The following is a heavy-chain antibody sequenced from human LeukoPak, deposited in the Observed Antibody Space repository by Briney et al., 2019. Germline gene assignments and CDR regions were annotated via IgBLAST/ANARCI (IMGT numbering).Heavy chain of an antibody. V-gene: IGHV4-30-4*01. D-gene: IGHD3-9*01. CDR2: IYYSGST. CDR1: GGSISSGDYY. J-gene: IGHJ3*02. CDR3: ARGNYDILTGYYEEI. Sequence: SETLSLTCTVSGGSISSGDYYWSWIRQPPGKGLEWIWYIYYSGSTYYNPSLKSRVTISVDTSKNQFSLKLSSVTAADTAVYYCARGNYDILTGYYEEIWGQGTMVTVSS.